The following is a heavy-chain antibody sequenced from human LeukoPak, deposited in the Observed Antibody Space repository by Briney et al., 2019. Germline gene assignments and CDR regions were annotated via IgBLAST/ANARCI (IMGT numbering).Heavy chain of an antibody. CDR1: GFAFSRSW. CDR3: ARESGWYEGNRFDP. D-gene: IGHD6-19*01. J-gene: IGHJ5*02. V-gene: IGHV3-7*01. CDR2: INQDGSEE. Sequence: PGGSLRLSCIASGFAFSRSWMSWVRQAPGKGLEWVANINQDGSEEHFSDSVKGRFNISRDNAKNSLYLQMSSVRVEDSAVYYCARESGWYEGNRFDPWGQGTLVTVSS.